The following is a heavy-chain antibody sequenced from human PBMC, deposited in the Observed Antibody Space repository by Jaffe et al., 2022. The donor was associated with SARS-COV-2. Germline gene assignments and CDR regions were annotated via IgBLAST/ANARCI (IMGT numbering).Heavy chain of an antibody. CDR3: AKPYYYDSGSLQARLSYYYMDV. CDR2: ISWDGGYI. D-gene: IGHD3-10*01. CDR1: GFTFDDFA. V-gene: IGHV3-43D*03. J-gene: IGHJ6*03. Sequence: EVQLVESGGVVVQSGGSLRLTCEASGFTFDDFAMHWVRQRPGRGLEWVSVISWDGGYIYYEDSVKGRFTISRDNEKNFVFLQMNNLRPDDTALYFCAKPYYYDSGSLQARLSYYYMDVWGKGTTVTVSS.